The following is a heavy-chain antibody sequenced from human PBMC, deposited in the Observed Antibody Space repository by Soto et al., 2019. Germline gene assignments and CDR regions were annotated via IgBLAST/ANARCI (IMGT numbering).Heavy chain of an antibody. Sequence: PGGSLRLSCAASGFTFSSYAMSWVRQAPGKGLEWVSAISGSGGSTYYADSVKGRFTISRDNSKNTLYLQMNSLRAEDTAVYYCANGQQLVLDDYIWGSYRPPRFDYWGQGTLVTVSS. CDR2: ISGSGGST. CDR1: GFTFSSYA. J-gene: IGHJ4*02. D-gene: IGHD3-16*02. V-gene: IGHV3-23*01. CDR3: ANGQQLVLDDYIWGSYRPPRFDY.